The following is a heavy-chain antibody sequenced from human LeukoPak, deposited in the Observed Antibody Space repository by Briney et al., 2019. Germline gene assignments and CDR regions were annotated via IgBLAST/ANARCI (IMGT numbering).Heavy chain of an antibody. D-gene: IGHD3-9*01. CDR1: VYTFTTYG. CDR2: ISVYNGNT. V-gene: IGHV1-18*01. J-gene: IGHJ4*02. Sequence: ASVKVSCKSSVYTFTTYGISWVRQAPGQGVEWLGRISVYNGNTNYAQKLQGRVTMTTDTSTSTAYMEQRSLRSDDTAVYYCARMILLLGDVLTVPPRGFDYWGQGTLVTVSS. CDR3: ARMILLLGDVLTVPPRGFDY.